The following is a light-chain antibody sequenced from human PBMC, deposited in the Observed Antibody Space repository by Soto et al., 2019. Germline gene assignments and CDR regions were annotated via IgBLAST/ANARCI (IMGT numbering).Light chain of an antibody. CDR3: QSYDTRLRNVV. CDR2: DFK. Sequence: QSVLTQPPSVSGAPGQSVSISCTGNTSNIGTKNDVNWYRHLPGTAPKLVIFDFKNRPSGVPDRFSGSRSGTSASLAITGLQAEDEADYYCQSYDTRLRNVVFGGGTKPTVL. V-gene: IGLV1-40*01. CDR1: TSNIGTKND. J-gene: IGLJ2*01.